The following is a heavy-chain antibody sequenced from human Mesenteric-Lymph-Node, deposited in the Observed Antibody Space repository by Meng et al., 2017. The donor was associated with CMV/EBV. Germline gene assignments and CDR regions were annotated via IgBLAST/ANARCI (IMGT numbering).Heavy chain of an antibody. CDR1: GYPFTSYA. CDR3: ARSPGTISGGY. V-gene: IGHV1-3*01. D-gene: IGHD3-3*01. J-gene: IGHJ4*02. Sequence: SCKPSGYPFTSYAMHWLRQAPGQRLEWMGWINAGNGNTKYSQKFQGRVTITRDTSASTAYMELSSLRSEDTAVYYCARSPGTISGGYWGQGTLVTVSS. CDR2: INAGNGNT.